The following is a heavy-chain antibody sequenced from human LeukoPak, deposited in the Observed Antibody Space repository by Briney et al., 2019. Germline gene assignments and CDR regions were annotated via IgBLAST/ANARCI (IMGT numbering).Heavy chain of an antibody. CDR3: ARVSDIMISFGGGISYFDF. D-gene: IGHD3-16*02. J-gene: IGHJ4*02. CDR1: GGSFSDYY. CDR2: INHSGGT. V-gene: IGHV4-34*01. Sequence: SETLSLTCALYGGSFSDYYWTWIRQPPGKGMEWIGEINHSGGTDYNPSLRSRVTISVDTSKKHLSLQLSSVTAADTGVYYSARVSDIMISFGGGISYFDFWAQGTLVTVSS.